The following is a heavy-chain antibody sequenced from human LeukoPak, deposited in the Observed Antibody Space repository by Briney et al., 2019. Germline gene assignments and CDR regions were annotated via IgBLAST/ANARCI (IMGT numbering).Heavy chain of an antibody. CDR2: IYSGGST. J-gene: IGHJ3*02. CDR3: ARDYYDSSGYYPDAFDI. CDR1: GFSVSGYW. V-gene: IGHV3-66*01. Sequence: GGSLRLSCAVSGFSVSGYWMTWVRQAPGKGLEWVSVIYSGGSTYYADSVKGRFTISRDNSKNTLYLQMNSLRAEDTAVYYCARDYYDSSGYYPDAFDILGQGTMVTVSS. D-gene: IGHD3-22*01.